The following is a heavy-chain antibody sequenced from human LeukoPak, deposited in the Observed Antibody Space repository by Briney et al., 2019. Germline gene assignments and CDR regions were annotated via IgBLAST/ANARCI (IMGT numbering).Heavy chain of an antibody. D-gene: IGHD4/OR15-4a*01. Sequence: GGSLRLSCAASGFTFSDYYMHWIRQAPGKGLEWVSYISSSGNTIYYADSVKGRFTISRDNAKNSLYLQMNSLRAEDTSVYYCARVGDNYNEYVDYWGQGSLVTVSS. CDR1: GFTFSDYY. J-gene: IGHJ4*02. CDR2: ISSSGNTI. V-gene: IGHV3-11*04. CDR3: ARVGDNYNEYVDY.